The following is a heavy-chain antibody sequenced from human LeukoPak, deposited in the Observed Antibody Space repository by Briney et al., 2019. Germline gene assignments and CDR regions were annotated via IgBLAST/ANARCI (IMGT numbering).Heavy chain of an antibody. V-gene: IGHV4-59*01. CDR3: ARRGYNYELDY. D-gene: IGHD5-18*01. CDR1: GGSISSYY. CDR2: IYYSGST. Sequence: PSETLSLTCTVSGGSISSYYWSWILQPPGKGLEWIGYIYYSGSTNYNPSLKSRVTISVDTSKNQFSLKLSSVTAADTAVYYCARRGYNYELDYWGQGTLVTVSS. J-gene: IGHJ4*02.